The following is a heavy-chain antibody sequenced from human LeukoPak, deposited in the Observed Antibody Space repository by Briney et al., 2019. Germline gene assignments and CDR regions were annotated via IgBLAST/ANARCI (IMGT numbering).Heavy chain of an antibody. V-gene: IGHV4-59*12. CDR3: AREEVANCGGDCGKNWFDP. CDR2: IYYSGST. J-gene: IGHJ5*02. D-gene: IGHD2-21*02. CDR1: GGSISSYY. Sequence: PSETLSLTCTVSGGSISSYYWSWFRQPPGKGLEWIGYIYYSGSTNYNPSLKSRVTISVDTSKNQFSLNLSSVTAADTAVYYCAREEVANCGGDCGKNWFDPWGQGTLVTVSS.